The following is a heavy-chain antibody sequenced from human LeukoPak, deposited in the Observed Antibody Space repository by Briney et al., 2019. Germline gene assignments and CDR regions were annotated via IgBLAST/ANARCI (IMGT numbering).Heavy chain of an antibody. J-gene: IGHJ4*02. CDR1: GGSISSSY. CDR3: AGSRYCSGGTCYATFDY. CDR2: IYTSGST. V-gene: IGHV4-4*07. Sequence: SETLSLTCTVSGGSISSSYWSWIRQPAGKGLEYIGRIYTSGSTNYNPSLKSRVTMSVDTSKNHFSLKLSPVTAADTALYYCAGSRYCSGGTCYATFDYWGQGTLVTVSS. D-gene: IGHD2-15*01.